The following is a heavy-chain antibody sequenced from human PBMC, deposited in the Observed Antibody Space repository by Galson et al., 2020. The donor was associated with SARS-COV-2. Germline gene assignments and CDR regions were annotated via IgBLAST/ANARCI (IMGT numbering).Heavy chain of an antibody. CDR3: ARLHYGEYAPEAFDI. J-gene: IGHJ3*02. D-gene: IGHD4-17*01. Sequence: TLSLNCAVSGTSISSGSYSWNWIRQPPGKGLEWIGYISHSGGTYYNPSLKSRVTISGDRSKNQFSLRLSSVTAADTAVYYCARLHYGEYAPEAFDIWGPGTRVTVAS. CDR2: ISHSGGT. V-gene: IGHV4-30-2*01. CDR1: GTSISSGSYS.